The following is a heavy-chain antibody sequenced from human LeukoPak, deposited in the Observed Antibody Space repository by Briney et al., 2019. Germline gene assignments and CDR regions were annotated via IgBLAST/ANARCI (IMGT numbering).Heavy chain of an antibody. D-gene: IGHD6-13*01. Sequence: SETLSLTCTVSGGSISSYYWSWIRQPPGKGLEWIGYIYYSGSTNYNPSLKSRVTISVDTSKNQFSLKLSSVPAADTAVYYCARGQQLVPPYYYYYYMDVWGKGTTVAVSS. CDR3: ARGQQLVPPYYYYYYMDV. V-gene: IGHV4-59*01. CDR2: IYYSGST. CDR1: GGSISSYY. J-gene: IGHJ6*03.